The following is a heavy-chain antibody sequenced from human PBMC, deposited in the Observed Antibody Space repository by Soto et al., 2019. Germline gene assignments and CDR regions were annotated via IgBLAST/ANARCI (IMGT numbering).Heavy chain of an antibody. Sequence: SETMSLTCPHSDFYVIRGSYYSSWLRQPPGKGLVCIQYIYYWWATYYRPSLKSRVTISLDTSKFQFSLKLNSVSAADTAVYYCAIDALQPVSEGGYYYYAMNGWFQASSVPVS. CDR1: DFYVIRGSYY. CDR2: IYYWWAT. CDR3: AIDALQPVSEGGYYYYAMNG. V-gene: IGHV4-61*01. J-gene: IGHJ6*02. D-gene: IGHD1-1*01.